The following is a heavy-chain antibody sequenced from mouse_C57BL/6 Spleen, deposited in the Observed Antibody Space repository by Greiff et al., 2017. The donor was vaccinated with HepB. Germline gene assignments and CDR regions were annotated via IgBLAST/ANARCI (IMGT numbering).Heavy chain of an antibody. CDR1: GFTFSDYG. CDR3: ARPYYGNYCAMDY. V-gene: IGHV5-17*01. D-gene: IGHD2-10*01. J-gene: IGHJ4*01. CDR2: ISSGSSTI. Sequence: EVQRVESGGGLVKPGGSLKLSCAASGFTFSDYGMHWVRQAPEKGLEWVAYISSGSSTIYYADTVKGRFTISRDNAKNTLFLQMTSLRSEDTAMYYCARPYYGNYCAMDYWGQGTSVTVSS.